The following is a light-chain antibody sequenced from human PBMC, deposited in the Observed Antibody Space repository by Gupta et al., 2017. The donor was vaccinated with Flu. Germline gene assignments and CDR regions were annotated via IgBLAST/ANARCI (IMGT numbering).Light chain of an antibody. V-gene: IGKV3D-20*01. Sequence: IFLTQSPATLSWSPGERATLSCGASQSVSSSYLAWYQQKPGLAPRLLIYDASSRATGIPDRFSGSGSGTDFTLTISRREPEDFAVYYCQREGSSPLTFGGGTKVEIK. J-gene: IGKJ4*01. CDR2: DAS. CDR3: QREGSSPLT. CDR1: QSVSSSY.